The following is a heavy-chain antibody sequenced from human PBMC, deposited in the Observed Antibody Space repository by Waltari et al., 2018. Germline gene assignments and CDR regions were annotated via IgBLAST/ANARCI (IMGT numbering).Heavy chain of an antibody. CDR3: ARDSLYSGYDDAFDI. CDR1: GFTFSRYW. D-gene: IGHD5-12*01. V-gene: IGHV3-7*04. J-gene: IGHJ3*02. Sequence: EVQLVESGGGLVQPGGSLRLSCDASGFTFSRYWMSWVRQAPDKGLEWVANIKQDGSEKYYVDSVKGRFTISRDNAKNSMYLQMNTLRAEDTAVYFCARDSLYSGYDDAFDIWGQGTMVTVSS. CDR2: IKQDGSEK.